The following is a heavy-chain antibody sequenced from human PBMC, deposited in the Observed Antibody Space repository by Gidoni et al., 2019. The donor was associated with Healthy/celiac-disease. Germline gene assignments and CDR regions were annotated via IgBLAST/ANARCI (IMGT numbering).Heavy chain of an antibody. CDR2: ISYDGSNK. J-gene: IGHJ5*02. CDR1: GFTFSSYA. Sequence: QVQLVESGGGVVQPGRSLRLSCAASGFTFSSYAMHWVRQAPGKGLEWVAVISYDGSNKYYADSVKGRFTISRDNSKNTLYLQMNSLRAEDTAVYYCARDRYYGSGDRGWFDPWGQGTLVTVSS. V-gene: IGHV3-30*04. CDR3: ARDRYYGSGDRGWFDP. D-gene: IGHD3-10*01.